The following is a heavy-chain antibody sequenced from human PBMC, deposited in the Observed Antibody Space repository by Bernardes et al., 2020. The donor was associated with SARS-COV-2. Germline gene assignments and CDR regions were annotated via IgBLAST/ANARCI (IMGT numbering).Heavy chain of an antibody. CDR2: IAAGGDT. CDR1: GFTLSGDD. Sequence: GSLRLSCAASGFTLSGDDMHWVRQAPGKGLEWVSAIAAGGDTFYAVSVKGRFTISRENAKNSLFLQMNSLRAGDTAIYYCARGERKTGFDPWGPGTLVTVSS. D-gene: IGHD1-26*01. J-gene: IGHJ5*02. V-gene: IGHV3-13*01. CDR3: ARGERKTGFDP.